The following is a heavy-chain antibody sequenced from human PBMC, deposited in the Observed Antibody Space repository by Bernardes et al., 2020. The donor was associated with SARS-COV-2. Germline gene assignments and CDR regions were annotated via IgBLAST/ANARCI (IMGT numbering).Heavy chain of an antibody. CDR1: GFTFSNAW. CDR2: IKSKTDGGTT. Sequence: GGSLRLSRAASGFTFSNAWMSWVRQAPGKGLEWVGRIKSKTDGGTTDYAAPVKGRFTISRDDSKNTLYLQMNSLKTEDTAVYYCTTGRGGGYSYGAFDIWGQWTMVTVSS. CDR3: TTGRGGGYSYGAFDI. D-gene: IGHD5-18*01. J-gene: IGHJ3*02. V-gene: IGHV3-15*01.